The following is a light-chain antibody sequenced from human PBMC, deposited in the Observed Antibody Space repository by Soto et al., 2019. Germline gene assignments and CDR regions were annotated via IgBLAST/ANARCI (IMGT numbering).Light chain of an antibody. CDR3: QQYNSYPRT. CDR1: QGISSY. CDR2: TAS. Sequence: DFLLTQSPSFLSASIGDRVTITCRASQGISSYLAWYQQKPGKAPKLLIYTASTLQSGVPSRFSGSGSGTEFTLTISSLQPDDFATYYCQQYNSYPRTFGQGTKVDIK. J-gene: IGKJ1*01. V-gene: IGKV1-9*01.